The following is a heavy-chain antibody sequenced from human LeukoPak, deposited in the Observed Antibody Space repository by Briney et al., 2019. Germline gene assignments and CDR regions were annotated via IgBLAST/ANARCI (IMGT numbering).Heavy chain of an antibody. J-gene: IGHJ4*02. V-gene: IGHV3-21*01. CDR3: ARAILYGSGSYYFDY. CDR2: ISSSSSYI. CDR1: GFTFSSYS. D-gene: IGHD3-10*01. Sequence: PGGSLRLSCAASGFTFSSYSMNWVRQAPGKGLEWVSSISSSSSYIYYADSVKGRFTISRDNAENSLYLQMNSLRAEDTAVYYCARAILYGSGSYYFDYWGQGTLVTVSS.